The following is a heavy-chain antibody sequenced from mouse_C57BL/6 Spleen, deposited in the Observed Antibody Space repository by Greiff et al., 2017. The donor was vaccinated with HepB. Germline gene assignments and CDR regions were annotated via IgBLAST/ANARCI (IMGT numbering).Heavy chain of an antibody. J-gene: IGHJ3*01. V-gene: IGHV1-5*01. CDR3: MAYSNYVLFAY. D-gene: IGHD2-5*01. CDR1: GYTFTSYW. Sequence: EVQLQQSGTVLARPGASVKMSCKTSGYTFTSYWMHWVKQRPGQGLEWIGAIYPGNSDTSYNQKFKGKAKLTAVTSASTAYMELSSLTNEDSAVYYCMAYSNYVLFAYWGQGTLVTVSA. CDR2: IYPGNSDT.